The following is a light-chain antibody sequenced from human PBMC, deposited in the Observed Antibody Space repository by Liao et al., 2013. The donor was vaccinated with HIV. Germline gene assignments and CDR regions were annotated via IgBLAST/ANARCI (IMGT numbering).Light chain of an antibody. Sequence: SYGLTQPPSVSVSPGQTATITCFGRSTNQYFRLISIFIGISRGQASPLLLVMYQDSRRPSGIPERFSGSNSGNTATLTISGTQAMDEADYYCQAWDSSTVWVFGGGTKLTVL. CDR2: QDS. J-gene: IGLJ3*02. CDR1: TNQYFRLIS. V-gene: IGLV3-1*01. CDR3: QAWDSSTVWV.